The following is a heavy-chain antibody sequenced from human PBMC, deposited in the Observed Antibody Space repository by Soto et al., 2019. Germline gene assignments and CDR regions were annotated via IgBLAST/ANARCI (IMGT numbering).Heavy chain of an antibody. CDR3: ARFPTYYYDSSGYYQNRMDV. V-gene: IGHV4-31*03. D-gene: IGHD3-22*01. CDR1: GGSISSGGYY. Sequence: SETLSLTCTVSGGSISSGGYYWSWIRQHPGKGLEWIGYIYYSGSTYYNPSLKSRVTISVDTSKNQFSLKLSSVTAADTAVYYCARFPTYYYDSSGYYQNRMDVWGQGTTVP. J-gene: IGHJ6*02. CDR2: IYYSGST.